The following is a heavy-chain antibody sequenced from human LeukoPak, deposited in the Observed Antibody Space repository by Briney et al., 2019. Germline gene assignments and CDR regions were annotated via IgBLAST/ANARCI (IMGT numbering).Heavy chain of an antibody. J-gene: IGHJ4*02. Sequence: SETLSLTCTISGGSISSSSYYWGWIRQPPGKGLEWIGSIYYSGSTNYNPSLKSRVTISVDTSKNQFSLKLSSVTAADTAVYYCARATPYRARHFDYWGQGTLVTVSS. V-gene: IGHV4-39*07. CDR1: GGSISSSSYY. CDR3: ARATPYRARHFDY. D-gene: IGHD6-6*01. CDR2: IYYSGST.